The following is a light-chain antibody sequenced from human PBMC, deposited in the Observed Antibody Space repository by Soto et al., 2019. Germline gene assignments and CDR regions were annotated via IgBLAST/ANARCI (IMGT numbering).Light chain of an antibody. CDR3: APWDDSLNGYV. Sequence: QSVLTQPPSASGTPGQRVTISCSGSSSNIGSNTVNWYQQLPGTAPKLLIYSNNQRPSGVPDRFSGSKSGTSASLAIGGLQSEDEADYYCAPWDDSLNGYVFGTGTKLTVV. J-gene: IGLJ1*01. V-gene: IGLV1-44*01. CDR1: SSNIGSNT. CDR2: SNN.